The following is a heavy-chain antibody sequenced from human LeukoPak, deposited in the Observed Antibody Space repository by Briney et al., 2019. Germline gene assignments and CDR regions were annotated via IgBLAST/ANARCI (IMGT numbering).Heavy chain of an antibody. Sequence: GGSLRLSCAASGFPFNSFSMNWVRQAPGKGLEWVSAISPTTDYIYYADSVKGRFTISRDNAKNSLYLQMNSLRAEDTAVYYCASLHEYSSSDDYWGQGALVAVSS. D-gene: IGHD6-6*01. CDR1: GFPFNSFS. J-gene: IGHJ4*02. V-gene: IGHV3-21*01. CDR2: ISPTTDYI. CDR3: ASLHEYSSSDDY.